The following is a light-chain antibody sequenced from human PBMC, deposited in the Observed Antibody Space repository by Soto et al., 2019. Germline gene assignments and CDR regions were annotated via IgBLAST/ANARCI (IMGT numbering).Light chain of an antibody. J-gene: IGKJ5*01. CDR1: QSISTY. CDR3: QQTDTTPIT. CDR2: AAS. V-gene: IGKV1-39*01. Sequence: DIQMTQSPSSLSASVGNRVTITCRASQSISTYLNWYQKKPGKAPNLLIYAASSLQSGVPSRFSGSGSGTDFTLTISSLQPEDFATYFCQQTDTTPITFGQGTRLEI.